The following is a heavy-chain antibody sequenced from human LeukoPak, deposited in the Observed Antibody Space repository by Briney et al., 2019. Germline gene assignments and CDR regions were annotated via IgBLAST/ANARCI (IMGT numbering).Heavy chain of an antibody. CDR1: GYTFTDYY. D-gene: IGHD1-14*01. J-gene: IGHJ4*02. CDR2: INPNNGGP. CDR3: ARFLTGTKYYFDY. Sequence: ASVKVSSTASGYTFTDYYIHWVQQAPGQGLEWMGWINPNNGGPIYAQKFQDRVTMTRDTSINTAFMEVSRLTFDDTAVYYCARFLTGTKYYFDYWGQGTLVTVSS. V-gene: IGHV1-2*02.